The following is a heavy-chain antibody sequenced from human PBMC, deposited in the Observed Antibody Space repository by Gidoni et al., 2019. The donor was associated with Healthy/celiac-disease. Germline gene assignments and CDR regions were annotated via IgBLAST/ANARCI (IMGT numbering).Heavy chain of an antibody. CDR2: IYSGGST. D-gene: IGHD6-13*01. CDR1: GSTVSSNS. CDR3: ARDPPPWYSSSSYYYYGMDV. J-gene: IGHJ6*02. V-gene: IGHV3-66*01. Sequence: EVQLVESGGGLVQPGGSRRRSCAASGSTVSSNSMSWVRQAPGKGLEWVSVIYSGGSTYYADSVKGRFTISRDNSKNTLYLQMNSLRAEDTAVYYCARDPPPWYSSSSYYYYGMDVWGQGTTVTVSS.